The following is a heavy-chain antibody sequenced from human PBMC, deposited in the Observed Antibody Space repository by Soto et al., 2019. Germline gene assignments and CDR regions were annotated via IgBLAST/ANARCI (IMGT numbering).Heavy chain of an antibody. CDR3: ARDLIGRYGLGAFDI. J-gene: IGHJ3*02. D-gene: IGHD5-18*01. CDR2: ISGTGLSK. Sequence: GGSLRLSCEASGFTFETTALSWVRQAPGKGLEWVATISGTGLSKYYADSMKSRFIISRDNSRNTLYLQMNSLRAEDTAMYCCARDLIGRYGLGAFDIWGQGTMVTVSS. V-gene: IGHV3-23*01. CDR1: GFTFETTA.